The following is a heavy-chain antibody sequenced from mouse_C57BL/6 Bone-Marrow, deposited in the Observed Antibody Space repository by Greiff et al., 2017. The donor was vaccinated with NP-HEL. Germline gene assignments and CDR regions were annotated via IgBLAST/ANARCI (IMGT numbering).Heavy chain of an antibody. CDR2: INYDGSST. J-gene: IGHJ4*01. D-gene: IGHD2-4*01. Sequence: EVQVVESEGGLVQPGSSMKLSCTASGFTFSDYYMAWVRQVPEKGLEWVANINYDGSSTYYLDSLKSRFIISRDNAKNILYLQMSSLKSEDTATYYCARGPNYDSYYYAMDYWGQGTSVTVSS. CDR3: ARGPNYDSYYYAMDY. CDR1: GFTFSDYY. V-gene: IGHV5-16*01.